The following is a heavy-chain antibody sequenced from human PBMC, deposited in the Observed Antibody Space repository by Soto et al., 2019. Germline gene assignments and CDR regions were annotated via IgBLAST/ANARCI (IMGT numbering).Heavy chain of an antibody. Sequence: GGSLRLSCAASGFTFSSYEMNWVRQAPGKGLEWVSYISSSGSTIYYADSVKGRFTISRDNAKNSLYLQMNSLRAEDTAVYYCAALRYFDWLDLDPWGQGTLVTVSS. J-gene: IGHJ5*02. CDR1: GFTFSSYE. CDR2: ISSSGSTI. V-gene: IGHV3-48*03. D-gene: IGHD3-9*01. CDR3: AALRYFDWLDLDP.